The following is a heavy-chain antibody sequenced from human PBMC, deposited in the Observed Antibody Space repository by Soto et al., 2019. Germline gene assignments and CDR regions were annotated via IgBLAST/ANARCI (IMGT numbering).Heavy chain of an antibody. V-gene: IGHV4-4*02. J-gene: IGHJ6*02. Sequence: LSLTCAVSGGSISTIHWWTLVRQPPGKGLDWIGEIYQTGGTSYNPSLESRVTISIDKSKNQFSLKLRSVTAADTAVYYCARVSSSSAFGMDVWGQGTTVTVSS. CDR2: IYQTGGT. CDR3: ARVSSSSAFGMDV. D-gene: IGHD6-6*01. CDR1: GGSISTIHW.